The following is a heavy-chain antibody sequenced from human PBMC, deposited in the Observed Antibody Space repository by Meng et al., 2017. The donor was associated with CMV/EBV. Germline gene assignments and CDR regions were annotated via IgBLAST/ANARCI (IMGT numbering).Heavy chain of an antibody. D-gene: IGHD3-16*01. V-gene: IGHV1-18*01. Sequence: YTFNTYGITWVQQAAGQGLEWMGWISVSTGDTNYAQNLQDRLILTTDTSTNTAHMELRSLRSDDTALYYCTKLGRVGSSPQYNWFDTWGQGTLVTVSS. CDR2: ISVSTGDT. J-gene: IGHJ5*02. CDR1: YTFNTYG. CDR3: TKLGRVGSSPQYNWFDT.